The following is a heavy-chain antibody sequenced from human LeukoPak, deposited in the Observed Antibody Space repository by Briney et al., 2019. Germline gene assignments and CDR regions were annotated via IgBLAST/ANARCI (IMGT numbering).Heavy chain of an antibody. CDR3: ASYGYSSSWLS. J-gene: IGHJ5*02. Sequence: PSETLSLTCTVSGGSTSSGNYYWNWIRQPAGKGLEWIGRIVASGNTNYNPSLKSRVTISVDTSKNQFSLKLISVTAADTAVYYCASYGYSSSWLSWGQGTLVTVSS. CDR1: GGSTSSGNYY. CDR2: IVASGNT. D-gene: IGHD6-13*01. V-gene: IGHV4-61*02.